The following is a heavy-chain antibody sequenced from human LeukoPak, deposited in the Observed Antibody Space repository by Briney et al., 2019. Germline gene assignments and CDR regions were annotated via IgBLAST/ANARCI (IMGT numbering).Heavy chain of an antibody. J-gene: IGHJ4*02. Sequence: GGSLRLSCAASGFTLRSYGMNWVRQAPGKGLEWISDISSSSGTIYYADSVRGRFTFSRDNAKNSLYLQMNSLRDEDTAVYYCMRDGLWGQGTLVTVSS. CDR2: ISSSSGTI. CDR1: GFTLRSYG. D-gene: IGHD3/OR15-3a*01. V-gene: IGHV3-48*02. CDR3: MRDGL.